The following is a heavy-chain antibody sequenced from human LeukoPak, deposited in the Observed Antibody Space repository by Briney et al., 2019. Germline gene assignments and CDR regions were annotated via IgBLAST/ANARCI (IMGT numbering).Heavy chain of an antibody. D-gene: IGHD2-15*01. CDR1: GFTFSSHW. Sequence: PGGSLRPSCAASGFTFSSHWMHWARQAPGKGLVWVSRINMDGSTTNYADSVKGRFTISRDNAKNTLYLQMNSLRAEDTAVYYCARGCNGAACYGDYWGQGALVTVSS. CDR2: INMDGSTT. J-gene: IGHJ4*02. V-gene: IGHV3-74*01. CDR3: ARGCNGAACYGDY.